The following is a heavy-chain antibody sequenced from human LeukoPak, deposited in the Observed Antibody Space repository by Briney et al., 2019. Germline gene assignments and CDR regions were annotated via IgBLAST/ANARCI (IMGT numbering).Heavy chain of an antibody. Sequence: PSGTLSLTCTVSGVSISGYYWAWIRQPAGKGLEWIGRIWSNGDTNHNYNPSFESRLTMSGDTSKNQLSLKLRSVTAADTAVYYCARDSPDGYSHYEHVFYYMDVWGKGTTVTVSS. CDR2: IWSNGDTNH. CDR1: GVSISGYY. CDR3: ARDSPDGYSHYEHVFYYMDV. D-gene: IGHD2-15*01. V-gene: IGHV4-4*07. J-gene: IGHJ6*03.